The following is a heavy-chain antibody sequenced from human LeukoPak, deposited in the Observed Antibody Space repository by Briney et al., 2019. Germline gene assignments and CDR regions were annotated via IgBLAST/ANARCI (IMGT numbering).Heavy chain of an antibody. Sequence: SETLSLTCTVSGGSISSSSYYWGWIRQPPGKGLEWIGTISYSGSTYYNSSPKSRVTISVDTSKNQFSLKVTSVTAADTAVYYCAREVWGVAAAGTIDYWGQGTLVTVSS. CDR1: GGSISSSSYY. J-gene: IGHJ4*02. D-gene: IGHD6-25*01. V-gene: IGHV4-39*07. CDR3: AREVWGVAAAGTIDY. CDR2: ISYSGST.